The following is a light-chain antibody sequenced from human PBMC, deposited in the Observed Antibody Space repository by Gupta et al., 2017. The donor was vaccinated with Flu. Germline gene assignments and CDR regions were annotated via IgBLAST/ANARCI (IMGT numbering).Light chain of an antibody. J-gene: IGKJ2*03. Sequence: IVMIQSPLSLPVTPGEPGSISCRSSQSLRQNNGYNYMCWYLQNPGQAPQLLIYLGSTRVCGVPYRFSGSGSGTDFTLKISKVEPEDVGVYYCMQSLQTPPSFGQGTKLEIK. CDR1: QSLRQNNGYNY. V-gene: IGKV2-28*01. CDR3: MQSLQTPPS. CDR2: LGS.